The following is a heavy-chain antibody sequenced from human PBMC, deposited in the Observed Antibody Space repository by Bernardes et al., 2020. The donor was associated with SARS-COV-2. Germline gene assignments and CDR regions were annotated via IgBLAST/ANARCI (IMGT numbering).Heavy chain of an antibody. D-gene: IGHD4-17*01. CDR2: ISRHSGSI. Sequence: GGSLRLSCAASGFTFDDYAMHWVRQAPGKGLEWVSGISRHSGSIGHADSVKGRFTISRDNAKNSLYLQMNSLRAEDTALYYCAKDSGGYGGNSKGLWCQGTLLTVSS. V-gene: IGHV3-9*01. J-gene: IGHJ4*02. CDR1: GFTFDDYA. CDR3: AKDSGGYGGNSKGL.